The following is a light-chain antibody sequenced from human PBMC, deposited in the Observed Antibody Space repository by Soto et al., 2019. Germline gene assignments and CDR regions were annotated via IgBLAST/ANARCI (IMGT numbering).Light chain of an antibody. Sequence: DIQMTQSPSPLSASVGDRVTITCRASQSISNYLNWYQQKPGQAPNLLIYIASNLHSVVPSRFTGIGSGTHFPLTIRSLHPEDFATYYCPQSHSTPYTFGQATKVDI. CDR3: PQSHSTPYT. J-gene: IGKJ2*01. V-gene: IGKV1-39*01. CDR1: QSISNY. CDR2: IAS.